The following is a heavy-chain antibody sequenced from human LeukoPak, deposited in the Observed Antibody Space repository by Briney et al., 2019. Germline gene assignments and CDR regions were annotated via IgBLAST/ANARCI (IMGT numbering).Heavy chain of an antibody. J-gene: IGHJ6*04. D-gene: IGHD3-10*01. CDR3: AKSSGSYHFYYYYGMDV. V-gene: IGHV3-30*18. CDR1: GFTFSSYG. Sequence: GRSLRLSCAASGFTFSSYGMHWVRQAPGKGLEWVAVISYDGSNKYYADSVKGRFTISRDNAKNSLYLQMNSLRAEDTAVYYCAKSSGSYHFYYYYGMDVWGKGTTVTVPS. CDR2: ISYDGSNK.